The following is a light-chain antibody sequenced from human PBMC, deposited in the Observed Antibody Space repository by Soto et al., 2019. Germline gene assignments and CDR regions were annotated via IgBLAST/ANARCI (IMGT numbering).Light chain of an antibody. CDR3: SSTAGNNNFV. CDR2: EVS. Sequence: QSALTQSPSASGSPGQSVTISCTGTSSDVGGHNYVSWYQHHPGKAPKLIIYEVSKRPSGVPDRFSGSKSGNTASLTVSGLQAEDEAVYYCSSTAGNNNFVFGVGTKLTVL. CDR1: SSDVGGHNY. J-gene: IGLJ3*02. V-gene: IGLV2-8*01.